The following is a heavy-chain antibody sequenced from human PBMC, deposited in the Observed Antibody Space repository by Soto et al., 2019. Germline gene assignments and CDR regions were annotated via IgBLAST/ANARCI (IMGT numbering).Heavy chain of an antibody. Sequence: GGSLRLSCAASGFTFSSYAMSWVRQAPGKGLEWVSAISGSGGSTYYADSVKGRFTISRDNSKNTLYLQMNSLRAEDTAVYYCANGGPCSGSCYYYYYYMDVWGKGTTVTVSS. V-gene: IGHV3-23*01. CDR3: ANGGPCSGSCYYYYYYMDV. D-gene: IGHD2-15*01. CDR2: ISGSGGST. CDR1: GFTFSSYA. J-gene: IGHJ6*03.